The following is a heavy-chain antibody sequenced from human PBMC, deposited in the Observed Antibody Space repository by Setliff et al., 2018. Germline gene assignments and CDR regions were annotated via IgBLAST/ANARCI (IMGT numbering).Heavy chain of an antibody. CDR1: GGTFNSNA. V-gene: IGHV1-69*05. Sequence: ASVKVSCKASGGTFNSNAISWVRQAPGQGLEWMGGIMPIXGXXXXXXKFXGRVXXTTDESTSTAYMELSSLRPEDTAVYYCAREKGYYFDSTNYYYYFDYWGQGTPVTVPQ. J-gene: IGHJ4*02. CDR3: AREKGYYFDSTNYYYYFDY. D-gene: IGHD3-22*01. CDR2: IMPIXGXX.